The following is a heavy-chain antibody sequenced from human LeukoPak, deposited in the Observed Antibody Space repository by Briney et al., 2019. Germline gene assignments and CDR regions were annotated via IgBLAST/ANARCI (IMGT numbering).Heavy chain of an antibody. J-gene: IGHJ4*02. CDR3: ARLNYYDSSGYYY. D-gene: IGHD3-22*01. Sequence: APVKVSCKASGYTFTSYDINWVRQAPGQGLEWMGWMNPNSGNTGYAQKFQGRVTMTRNTSISTAYMELSSLRSEDTAVYYCARLNYYDSSGYYYWGQGTLVIVSS. V-gene: IGHV1-8*01. CDR1: GYTFTSYD. CDR2: MNPNSGNT.